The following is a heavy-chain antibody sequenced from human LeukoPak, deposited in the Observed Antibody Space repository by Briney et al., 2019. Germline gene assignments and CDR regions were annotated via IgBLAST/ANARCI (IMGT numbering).Heavy chain of an antibody. CDR3: ARVGDYDILTGYYCFDY. Sequence: GGSLRLSCAASGFTFSSYAMSRVRQAPGKGLEWVSAISGSGGSTYYADSVKGRFTISRDNSKNTLYLQMNSLRAEDTAVYYCARVGDYDILTGYYCFDYWGQGTLVTVSS. CDR1: GFTFSSYA. J-gene: IGHJ4*02. D-gene: IGHD3-9*01. CDR2: ISGSGGST. V-gene: IGHV3-23*01.